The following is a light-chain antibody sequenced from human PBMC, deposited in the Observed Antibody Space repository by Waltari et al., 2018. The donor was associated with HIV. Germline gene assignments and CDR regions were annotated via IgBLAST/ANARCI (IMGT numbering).Light chain of an antibody. J-gene: IGLJ2*01. Sequence: QSALTQPRSVSGSPGQSVTIPCTGTSSDVADYNFVSWYQQHPGKAPKLMIFDVNKRPAGVPDRFAGAKSGNTASLTISGLQADDEADYYCHSYAHGYGVFGGGTKLTVL. CDR3: HSYAHGYGV. CDR1: SSDVADYNF. V-gene: IGLV2-11*01. CDR2: DVN.